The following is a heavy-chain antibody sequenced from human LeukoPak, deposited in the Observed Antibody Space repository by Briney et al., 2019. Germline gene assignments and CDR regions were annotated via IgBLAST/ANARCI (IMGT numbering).Heavy chain of an antibody. CDR3: AKMRGGNYYEWQFDY. CDR2: ITSGFTP. Sequence: GGSLRLSCAASGLTFSDYAMSWFRQAPGKGLEWVSGITSGFTPHYADSVKGRFTISRDNSKNTFHLQLNSLRAEDTAVYYCAKMRGGNYYEWQFDYWGQGTLVTVSS. CDR1: GLTFSDYA. V-gene: IGHV3-23*01. J-gene: IGHJ4*02. D-gene: IGHD1-26*01.